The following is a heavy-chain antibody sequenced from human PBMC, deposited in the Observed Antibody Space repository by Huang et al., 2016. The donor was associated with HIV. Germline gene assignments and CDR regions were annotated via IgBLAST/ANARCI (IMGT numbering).Heavy chain of an antibody. CDR2: FIPLFVAP. Sequence: QVQLVQSGAEVKKPGSSVKVSCKASGNTISNYVINWVRQSPGKALEWMGIFIPLFVAPLYAQKCQGRVIISADESTNTAYMDLTSLTFEDTAVYFCARVREMATSYDAFDVWGQGTMVTVSS. CDR1: GNTISNYV. CDR3: ARVREMATSYDAFDV. D-gene: IGHD5-12*01. J-gene: IGHJ3*01. V-gene: IGHV1-69*18.